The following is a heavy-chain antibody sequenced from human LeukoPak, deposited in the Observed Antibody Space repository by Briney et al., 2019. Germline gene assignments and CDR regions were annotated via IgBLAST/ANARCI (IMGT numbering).Heavy chain of an antibody. V-gene: IGHV4-30-4*01. CDR2: IYYSGST. CDR3: ARVSCSSTSCSSWWFDP. J-gene: IGHJ5*02. CDR1: GGPISSGDYY. Sequence: SETLSLTCTVSGGPISSGDYYWSWIRQPPGKGLEWIGYIYYSGSTYYNPSLKSRVTISVDTSKNQFSLKLSSVTAADTAVYYCARVSCSSTSCSSWWFDPWGQGTLVTVSS. D-gene: IGHD2-2*01.